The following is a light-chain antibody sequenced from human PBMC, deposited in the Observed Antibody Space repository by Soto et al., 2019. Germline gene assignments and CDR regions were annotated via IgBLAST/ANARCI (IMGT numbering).Light chain of an antibody. J-gene: IGLJ1*01. Sequence: QSALAQPRSVSGSPGQAVTISCTGTNNDVGNYKYVSWYQQHPDKAPKLLIYDVSNRPSGGSNRFSGSKSGNTASLTISGLQAEDEADYYCSSYTSSSTLVFGTGTKVTVL. CDR3: SSYTSSSTLV. CDR2: DVS. CDR1: NNDVGNYKY. V-gene: IGLV2-14*01.